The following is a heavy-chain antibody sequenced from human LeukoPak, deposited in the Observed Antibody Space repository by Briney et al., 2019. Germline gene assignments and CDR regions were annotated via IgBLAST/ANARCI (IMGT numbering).Heavy chain of an antibody. D-gene: IGHD2-15*01. CDR1: GFTFSSYN. CDR3: ARVLETDCRGGSCYSGLDY. CDR2: ISRTGSYI. J-gene: IGHJ4*02. V-gene: IGHV3-21*01. Sequence: GGSLRLSCAASGFTFSSYNMKWVRQAPGRGLEWVSSISRTGSYIYYADSVKGRFTISRDNAQNSLYLQMSSLRVEDTAVYYCARVLETDCRGGSCYSGLDYWGQGTLVTVSS.